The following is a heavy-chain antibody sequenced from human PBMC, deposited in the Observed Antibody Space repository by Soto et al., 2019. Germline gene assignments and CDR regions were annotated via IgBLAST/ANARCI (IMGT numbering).Heavy chain of an antibody. CDR1: GGSISGYY. CDR2: MYNTGST. D-gene: IGHD2-21*02. V-gene: IGHV4-59*01. Sequence: PSETLSLTCTVSGGSISGYYCSSIRQPPGKGLEWIGYMYNTGSTVYNPSFKSRVTISVDTSKNQFSLKLNSVTAADTAVYYCARDLWGYCGTDCYPLDVWGQGTTVTVS. J-gene: IGHJ6*02. CDR3: ARDLWGYCGTDCYPLDV.